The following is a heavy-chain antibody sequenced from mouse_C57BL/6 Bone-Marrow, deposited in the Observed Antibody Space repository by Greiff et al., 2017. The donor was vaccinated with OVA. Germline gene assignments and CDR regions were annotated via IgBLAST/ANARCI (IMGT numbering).Heavy chain of an antibody. V-gene: IGHV1-82*01. J-gene: IGHJ3*01. D-gene: IGHD1-1*01. CDR2: IYPGDGDT. Sequence: QVQLQQSGPELVKPGASVKISCKASGYAFSSSWMHWVKQRPGKGLEWIGRIYPGDGDTNYNGKFKGKATLTADKSSSTAYMQLSSLTSEDSAVYSGARGGYYYGSSPWLAYWGQGTLVTVSA. CDR1: GYAFSSSW. CDR3: ARGGYYYGSSPWLAY.